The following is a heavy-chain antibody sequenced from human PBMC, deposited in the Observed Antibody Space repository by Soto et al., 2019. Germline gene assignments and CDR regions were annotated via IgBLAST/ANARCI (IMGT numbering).Heavy chain of an antibody. Sequence: QVQLVQSGAEVKKPGSSVKVSCKASGGTFSSYTISWVRQAPGQGLEWMGRIIPILGIANYAQKFQGRVTIXAXKSTSTAYMELSSLRSEDTAVYYCARGEGSGSSNPAWGQGTLVTVSS. CDR3: ARGEGSGSSNPA. V-gene: IGHV1-69*02. CDR2: IIPILGIA. CDR1: GGTFSSYT. J-gene: IGHJ5*02. D-gene: IGHD3-10*01.